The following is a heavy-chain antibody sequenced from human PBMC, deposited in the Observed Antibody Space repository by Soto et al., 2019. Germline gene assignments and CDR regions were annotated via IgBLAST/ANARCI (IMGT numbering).Heavy chain of an antibody. CDR2: IIPIFGTA. V-gene: IGHV1-69*13. CDR1: GGTFIRYS. Sequence: SVKVSCKASGGTFIRYSISWVRQAPGQGLEWMGGIIPIFGTANYAQKFQGRVTITADESTSTAYMELSSLRSEDTAVYYCTAQEGGYWGQGTLVTVSS. D-gene: IGHD2-15*01. CDR3: TAQEGGY. J-gene: IGHJ4*02.